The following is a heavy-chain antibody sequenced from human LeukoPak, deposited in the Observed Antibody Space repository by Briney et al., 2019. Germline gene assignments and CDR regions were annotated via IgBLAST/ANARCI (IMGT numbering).Heavy chain of an antibody. V-gene: IGHV4-38-2*01. CDR3: VTTGRFAGPPTY. D-gene: IGHD3-10*01. CDR1: GYSITSGYY. Sequence: KPSETLSLNCAVSGYSITSGYYWGWIRQSPGKGLESIASMFHSGTTYYNPSLQSRVTISLDTSKNQFSLKLTSVTAADTGVYYCVTTGRFAGPPTYWGQGILVTVSS. CDR2: MFHSGTT. J-gene: IGHJ4*02.